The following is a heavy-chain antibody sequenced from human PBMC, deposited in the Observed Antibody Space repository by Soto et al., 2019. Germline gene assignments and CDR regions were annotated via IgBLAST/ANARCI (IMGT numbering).Heavy chain of an antibody. D-gene: IGHD3-3*01. CDR1: GYTFTSYA. CDR3: ARGGLLRFLEWLPSAEYFQH. CDR2: INAGNGNT. V-gene: IGHV1-3*01. J-gene: IGHJ1*01. Sequence: VKVSCKASGYTFTSYAMHWVRQAPGQRLEWMGWINAGNGNTKYSQKFQGRVTITRDTSASTAYMELSSLRSEDTAVYYCARGGLLRFLEWLPSAEYFQHWGQGTLVTVSS.